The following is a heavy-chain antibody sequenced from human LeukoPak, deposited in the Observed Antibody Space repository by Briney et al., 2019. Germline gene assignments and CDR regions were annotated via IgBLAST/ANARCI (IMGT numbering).Heavy chain of an antibody. CDR2: IYYSGST. Sequence: SETLSLTCTVSGGSISSYYWSSIRQPPGKGLEWNGYIYYSGSTHYNPSLKSRVTISVDKSKNQFSLKLSSVTAADTAVYYCARVNDFWSGYYYVGFAPGAFDIRGEGRMVTVSS. V-gene: IGHV4-59*12. D-gene: IGHD3-3*01. CDR3: ARVNDFWSGYYYVGFAPGAFDI. CDR1: GGSISSYY. J-gene: IGHJ3*02.